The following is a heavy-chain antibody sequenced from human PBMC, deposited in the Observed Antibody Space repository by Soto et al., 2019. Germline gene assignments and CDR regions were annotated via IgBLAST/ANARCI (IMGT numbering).Heavy chain of an antibody. V-gene: IGHV3-23*01. J-gene: IGHJ4*01. CDR1: GFTFSSHA. CDR2: ISGSDGST. D-gene: IGHD3-22*01. Sequence: GGSLRLSCAAPGFTFSSHAKSWVRQAPGKGLEWVSSISGSDGSTFYADSVKGRFTISRDDSKDSLFLQMSSLRAEDTAIYYCAKFDSRGYARAPFDYWGHGTLVTVSS. CDR3: AKFDSRGYARAPFDY.